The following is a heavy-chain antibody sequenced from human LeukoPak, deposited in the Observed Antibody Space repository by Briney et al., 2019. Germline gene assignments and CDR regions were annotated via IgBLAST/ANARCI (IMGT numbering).Heavy chain of an antibody. D-gene: IGHD4-17*01. J-gene: IGHJ3*02. Sequence: GGSLRLSCAASGFTFSSYGMHWVRQAPGKGLEWVAFIRYDGSNKYYADSVKGRFTISRDNSKSTLYLQMNSLGAEDTAVFYCAKERFYGAATHAFDIWGQGTMVTVSS. V-gene: IGHV3-30*02. CDR2: IRYDGSNK. CDR1: GFTFSSYG. CDR3: AKERFYGAATHAFDI.